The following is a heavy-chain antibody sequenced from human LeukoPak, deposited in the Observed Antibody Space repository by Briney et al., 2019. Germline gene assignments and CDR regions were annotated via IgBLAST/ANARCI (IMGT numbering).Heavy chain of an antibody. V-gene: IGHV1-8*01. Sequence: GASVKVSCKASGYTFTSYDINWVRQATGQGLEWMGWMNPNSGNTGYAQKFQGRVTMTRNTSISTACMELSSLRSDDTAVYYCAREFYRGSYYFDPWGQGTLVTVSS. CDR3: AREFYRGSYYFDP. CDR1: GYTFTSYD. J-gene: IGHJ5*02. D-gene: IGHD1-26*01. CDR2: MNPNSGNT.